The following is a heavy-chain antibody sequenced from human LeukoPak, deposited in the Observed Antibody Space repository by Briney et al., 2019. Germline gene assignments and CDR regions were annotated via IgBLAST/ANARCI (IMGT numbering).Heavy chain of an antibody. Sequence: PSETLSLTCTVSGGSISSSSYYWGWIRQPPGKGLEWIGSIYYSGSTYYNPSLKSRVTISVDTSKNQFSLKLSSVTAADTAVYYCARGRTVAGIPLNWFDPWGQGTLVTVSS. J-gene: IGHJ5*02. CDR3: ARGRTVAGIPLNWFDP. V-gene: IGHV4-39*07. CDR1: GGSISSSSYY. CDR2: IYYSGST. D-gene: IGHD6-19*01.